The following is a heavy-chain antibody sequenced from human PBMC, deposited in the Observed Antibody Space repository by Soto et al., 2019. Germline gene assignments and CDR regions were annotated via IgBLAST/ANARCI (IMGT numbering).Heavy chain of an antibody. J-gene: IGHJ6*02. CDR3: AKETGSSHGFLPNALDV. V-gene: IGHV3-23*01. D-gene: IGHD5-18*01. CDR1: GFMFNKYA. Sequence: PGGSLRLSCTGSGFMFNKYAMNWVRQAPGTGLEWVSIISDSGERTYYADSVKGRFAISRDNSKNTLFLEMNNLRAEDTAVYFCAKETGSSHGFLPNALDVWDQGTTVTVPS. CDR2: ISDSGERT.